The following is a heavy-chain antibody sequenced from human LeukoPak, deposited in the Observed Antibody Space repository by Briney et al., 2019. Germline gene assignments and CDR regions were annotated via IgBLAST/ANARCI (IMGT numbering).Heavy chain of an antibody. CDR1: GGSISSSSYY. J-gene: IGHJ4*02. D-gene: IGHD4-11*01. Sequence: SETLSLTCTVSGGSISSSSYYWSWIRQPPGKGLEWIGYIYYSGSTNYNPSLKSRVTISVDTSKNQFSLKLSSVTAADTAVYYCARSKYPTLFDYWGQGTLVTVSS. CDR3: ARSKYPTLFDY. CDR2: IYYSGST. V-gene: IGHV4-61*01.